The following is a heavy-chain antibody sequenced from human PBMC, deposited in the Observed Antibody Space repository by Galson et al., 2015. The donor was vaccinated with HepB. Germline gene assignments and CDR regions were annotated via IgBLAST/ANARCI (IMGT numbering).Heavy chain of an antibody. CDR1: GYTFTGYY. D-gene: IGHD6-19*01. V-gene: IGHV1-2*02. J-gene: IGHJ4*02. CDR3: ASSFRGSGPTASTFDY. CDR2: INPNSGGT. Sequence: SVKVSCKASGYTFTGYYMHWVRQAPGQGLEWMGWINPNSGGTNYAQKFQGRVTMTRDTSISTAYMELSRLRSDDTAVYYCASSFRGSGPTASTFDYWGQGTLVTVSS.